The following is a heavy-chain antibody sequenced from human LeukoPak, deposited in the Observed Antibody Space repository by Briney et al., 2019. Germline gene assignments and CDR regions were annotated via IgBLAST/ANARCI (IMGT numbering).Heavy chain of an antibody. CDR2: ISYAGSNK. D-gene: IGHD3-22*01. Sequence: PGRSLRLSCAASGFTFSSYAMHWVRQAPGKGLEWVAVISYAGSNKYYADSVKGRFTISRDNSKNTLYLQMNSLRAEDTAVYYCARVGGSYYYDSSATEGAFDIWGQGTMVTVSS. J-gene: IGHJ3*02. V-gene: IGHV3-30-3*01. CDR3: ARVGGSYYYDSSATEGAFDI. CDR1: GFTFSSYA.